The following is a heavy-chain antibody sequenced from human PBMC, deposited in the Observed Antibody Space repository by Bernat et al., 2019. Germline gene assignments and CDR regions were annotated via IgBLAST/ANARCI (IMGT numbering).Heavy chain of an antibody. Sequence: QVQLVESGGGVVQPGRSLRLSCAASGFTFSSYAMHWVRQAPGKGLEWVAVISYDGSNKYYADSVKGRFTISRDNSKNTLYLQMNSLRAEDTAVYYCARESGSDSSGYTLYYYYGMDVWGQGTTVTVSS. CDR1: GFTFSSYA. CDR3: ARESGSDSSGYTLYYYYGMDV. CDR2: ISYDGSNK. D-gene: IGHD3-22*01. J-gene: IGHJ6*02. V-gene: IGHV3-30-3*01.